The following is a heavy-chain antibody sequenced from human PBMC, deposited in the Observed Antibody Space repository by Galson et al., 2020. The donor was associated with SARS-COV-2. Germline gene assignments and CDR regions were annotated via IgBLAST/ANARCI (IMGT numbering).Heavy chain of an antibody. D-gene: IGHD6-25*01. CDR1: GFTFSNYA. Sequence: GGSLRLSCVASGFTFSNYAIHWVRQAPGKGLEWVAVIWFDGWNKYYADSVNGRFTISRDNSKNTVYLQMNSLKVEDTAVYYCARELKEAATDYWGQGTLVTVSS. CDR3: ARELKEAATDY. CDR2: IWFDGWNK. V-gene: IGHV3-33*01. J-gene: IGHJ4*02.